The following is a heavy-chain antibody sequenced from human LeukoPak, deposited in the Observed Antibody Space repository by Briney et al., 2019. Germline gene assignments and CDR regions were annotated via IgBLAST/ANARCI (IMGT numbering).Heavy chain of an antibody. CDR3: ARGMTTNYYYYYGMDV. J-gene: IGHJ6*02. CDR1: GGSISSYY. D-gene: IGHD4-11*01. CDR2: IYYSAST. V-gene: IGHV4-59*01. Sequence: SETLSLTCTVSGGSISSYYWSWIRQPPGKGLEWIGYIYYSASTNYNPSLKSRVTISVDTSKNQFSLKLSSVTAADTAVYYCARGMTTNYYYYYGMDVWGQGTTVTVSS.